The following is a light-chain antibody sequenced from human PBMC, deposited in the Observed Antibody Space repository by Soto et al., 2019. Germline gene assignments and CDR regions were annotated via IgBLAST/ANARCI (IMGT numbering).Light chain of an antibody. CDR1: SSNIGADYD. J-gene: IGLJ2*01. CDR3: QSYDSSLSLVV. CDR2: ANT. Sequence: QPVLTQSPSVSGAPGQRVTLSCTGSSSNIGADYDVHWYQQLPGTAPKLLIYANTHRPSGVPDRFSGSKSASSASLAISGLQAEDEADYYCQSYDSSLSLVVFGGGTKLTVL. V-gene: IGLV1-40*01.